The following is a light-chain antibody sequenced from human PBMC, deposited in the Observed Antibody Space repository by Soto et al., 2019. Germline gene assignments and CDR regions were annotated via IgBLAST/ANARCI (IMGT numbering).Light chain of an antibody. Sequence: NFMLTQPHSVSESPGQTVTISCTRSSGSIASNYVQWYQQRPGSAPTTVIYEDNQRPSGVPDRFSGSIDSSSNSASLTISGLQTEDEADYYCQSYDSSNPVVFGGGTKLTVL. CDR3: QSYDSSNPVV. CDR2: EDN. V-gene: IGLV6-57*04. J-gene: IGLJ2*01. CDR1: SGSIASNY.